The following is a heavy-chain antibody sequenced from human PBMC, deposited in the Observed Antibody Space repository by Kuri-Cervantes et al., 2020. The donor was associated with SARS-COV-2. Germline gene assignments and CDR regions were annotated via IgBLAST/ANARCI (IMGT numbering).Heavy chain of an antibody. CDR1: GGTFSSYA. Sequence: SVKVSCKASGGTFSSYAISWVRQAPGQGLEWMGGIIPIFGIAKYAQKFQSRVTITADESTSTGYMELSSLRSEDTAIYYCARYYYDSSGPGRWFDPWGQGTLVTVSS. J-gene: IGHJ5*02. CDR3: ARYYYDSSGPGRWFDP. V-gene: IGHV1-69*13. CDR2: IIPIFGIA. D-gene: IGHD3-22*01.